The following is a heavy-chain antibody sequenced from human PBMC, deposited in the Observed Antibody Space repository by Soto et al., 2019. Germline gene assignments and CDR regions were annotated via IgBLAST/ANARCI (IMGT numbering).Heavy chain of an antibody. CDR1: GFTFDDYA. CDR2: ISWNSGSI. Sequence: EVQLVESGGGLVQPGRSLRLSCAASGFTFDDYAMHWVRQAPGKDLEWVSGISWNSGSIGYADSVKGRFTISRDNAKNSLYLQMNSLRAEDTALYYCAKGGQLLSEGGGYWGQGTLVTVSS. CDR3: AKGGQLLSEGGGY. J-gene: IGHJ4*02. D-gene: IGHD2-2*01. V-gene: IGHV3-9*01.